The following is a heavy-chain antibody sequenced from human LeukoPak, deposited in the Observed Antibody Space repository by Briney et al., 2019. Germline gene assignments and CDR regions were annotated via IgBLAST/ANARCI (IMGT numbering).Heavy chain of an antibody. V-gene: IGHV3-30-3*01. CDR2: ISYDGSNK. J-gene: IGHJ4*02. D-gene: IGHD4-17*01. CDR1: GFTFSSYA. Sequence: GGSLRLSCAASGFTFSSYAMHWVRQAPGKWLEWVAVISYDGSNKYYADSVKGRFTISRDNSKNTLYLQMNSLGAEDTAVYYCAREMIRMTTAIDYWGQGTLVTVSS. CDR3: AREMIRMTTAIDY.